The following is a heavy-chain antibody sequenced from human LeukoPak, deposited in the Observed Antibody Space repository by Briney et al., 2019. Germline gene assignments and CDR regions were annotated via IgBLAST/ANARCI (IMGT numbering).Heavy chain of an antibody. CDR1: DFSFRAYS. CDR2: ISSGGGVT. J-gene: IGHJ4*02. Sequence: GGSLRLSCGGSDFSFRAYSLIWARQTPGTGLEWISYISSGGGVTHYAESVKGRFSISRDNARNSLFLQMNRLNDEDTAVYYCARVGVGDWGSVWDHWGQGVRVTVSS. D-gene: IGHD3-16*01. CDR3: ARVGVGDWGSVWDH. V-gene: IGHV3-48*02.